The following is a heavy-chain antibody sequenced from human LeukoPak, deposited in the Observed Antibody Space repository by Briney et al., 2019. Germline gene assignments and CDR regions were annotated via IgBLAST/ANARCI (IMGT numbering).Heavy chain of an antibody. D-gene: IGHD5-24*01. CDR1: GFTVSSNY. V-gene: IGHV3-33*08. J-gene: IGHJ4*02. CDR2: IWYDGSNK. CDR3: ARAGLATSPWGFDY. Sequence: PGGSLRLSCAASGFTVSSNYMSWVRQAPGKGLEWVAVIWYDGSNKYYADSVKGRFTISRDNSKNTLYLQMNSLRAEDTAVYYCARAGLATSPWGFDYWGQGTLVTVSS.